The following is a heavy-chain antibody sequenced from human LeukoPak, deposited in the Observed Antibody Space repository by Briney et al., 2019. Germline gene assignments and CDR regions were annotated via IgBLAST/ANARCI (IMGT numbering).Heavy chain of an antibody. V-gene: IGHV3-21*01. CDR1: GFTFSSYS. Sequence: GGSLRLSCAASGFTFSSYSMNWVRHAPGKGLEWVSSISSSSSYIYYADSVKGRFTISRDNAKNSLYLQMNSLRAEDTAVYYCARGYCSGGSCYFYFDYWGQGTLVTVSS. J-gene: IGHJ4*02. CDR2: ISSSSSYI. CDR3: ARGYCSGGSCYFYFDY. D-gene: IGHD2-15*01.